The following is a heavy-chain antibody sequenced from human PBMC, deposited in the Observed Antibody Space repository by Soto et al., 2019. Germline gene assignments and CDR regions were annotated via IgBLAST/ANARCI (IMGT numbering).Heavy chain of an antibody. V-gene: IGHV3-23*01. Sequence: PGETLTLSCSVSGFTFISYALSWVRLAPGTGMEWVSGISGSGGDTKSADSVKGRFTIFRDNFKNMQYLLMNTFGAEDTAVYYCAKHDFWTLDQTGLDSWGQGTLVTVSS. D-gene: IGHD3-3*01. J-gene: IGHJ4*02. CDR3: AKHDFWTLDQTGLDS. CDR1: GFTFISYA. CDR2: ISGSGGDT.